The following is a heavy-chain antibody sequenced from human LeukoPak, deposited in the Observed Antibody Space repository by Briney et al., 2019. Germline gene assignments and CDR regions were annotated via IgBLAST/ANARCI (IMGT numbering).Heavy chain of an antibody. CDR3: ARERAADWDTDDCYGMDG. D-gene: IGHD1/OR15-1a*01. J-gene: IGHJ6*02. CDR2: ISFDGNSE. Sequence: GGSLCLSCVASGFTLNNYDIHWVRPAPDKGLEWVAVISFDGNSEDYADSVKGRFTISRDNSKNTVYLQMNSLGTEDTAVYYCARERAADWDTDDCYGMDGWGQGTRVSVP. V-gene: IGHV3-30*03. CDR1: GFTLNNYD.